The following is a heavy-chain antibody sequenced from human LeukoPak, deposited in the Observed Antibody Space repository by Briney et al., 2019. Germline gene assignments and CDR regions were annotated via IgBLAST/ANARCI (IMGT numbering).Heavy chain of an antibody. CDR1: GGTFSSHA. J-gene: IGHJ5*02. CDR3: ARDSSWEYQLPARGFDP. V-gene: IGHV1-69*05. Sequence: GASVKVSCKASGGTFSSHAIAWVRQAPGQGPEWMEGIIPISGTANYAQKFQGRVTMTTDTSTSTAYMELRSLRSDDTAVYYCARDSSWEYQLPARGFDPWGQGTLVTVSS. D-gene: IGHD2-2*01. CDR2: IIPISGTA.